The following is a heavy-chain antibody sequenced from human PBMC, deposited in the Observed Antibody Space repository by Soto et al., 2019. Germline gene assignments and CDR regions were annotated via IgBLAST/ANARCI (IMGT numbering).Heavy chain of an antibody. Sequence: QITLKESGPTLVRPAQTLTLTCDFSGFSLSTYDMGVAWIRQPPGKALEWLALIYWDDDKRYSPSLKYRLAISKDTSRNQEVLTITSMDPGDTATYFCAHAGDYDLVTFDHGGPGTLVTVSS. CDR1: GFSLSTYDMG. V-gene: IGHV2-5*02. J-gene: IGHJ4*02. D-gene: IGHD2-21*02. CDR2: IYWDDDK. CDR3: AHAGDYDLVTFDH.